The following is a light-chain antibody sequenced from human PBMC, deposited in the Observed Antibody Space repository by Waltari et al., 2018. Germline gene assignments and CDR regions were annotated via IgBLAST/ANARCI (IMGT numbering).Light chain of an antibody. V-gene: IGLV1-40*01. CDR1: SSNIGAGYD. CDR3: QSYDSSLSGSVV. CDR2: GNT. Sequence: QSVLTQPPSVSGAPGQRVTISCTGSSSNIGAGYDVPWYQQLPGTAPNLSIYGNTNPPSGFPDRFAGSKSGTSASLAITGLQAEDEADYYCQSYDSSLSGSVVFGGGTKLTVL. J-gene: IGLJ2*01.